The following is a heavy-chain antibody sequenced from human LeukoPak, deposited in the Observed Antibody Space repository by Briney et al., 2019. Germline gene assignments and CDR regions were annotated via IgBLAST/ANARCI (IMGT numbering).Heavy chain of an antibody. CDR2: IYYSGGT. V-gene: IGHV4-59*08. D-gene: IGHD3-22*01. CDR3: ARHERNGGYYDY. CDR1: GGSISGYF. Sequence: SETLSLTCTVYGGSISGYFCGWIRQPPGKGLEWIGYIYYSGGTDYNPSLKSRVTISVDTSKNQFSLQLSSVTAADTAVYYCARHERNGGYYDYWGQGTLVTVSS. J-gene: IGHJ4*02.